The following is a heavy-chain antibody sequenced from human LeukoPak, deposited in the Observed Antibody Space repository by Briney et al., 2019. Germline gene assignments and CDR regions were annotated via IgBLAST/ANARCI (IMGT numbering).Heavy chain of an antibody. CDR1: GGSITSYY. CDR2: IYYSGNT. Sequence: PSETLSLTCSVSGGSITSYYWSWIRQPPGKGLEWIGSIYYSGNTYYNPSLKSRVTISVDTSKNQFSLKLSSVTAADTAVYYCARRGTHTYYYVDYWGQGTLVTVSS. CDR3: ARRGTHTYYYVDY. J-gene: IGHJ4*02. D-gene: IGHD3-16*01. V-gene: IGHV4-59*05.